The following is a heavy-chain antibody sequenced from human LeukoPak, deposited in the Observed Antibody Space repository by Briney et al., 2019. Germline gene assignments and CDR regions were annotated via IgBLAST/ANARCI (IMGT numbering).Heavy chain of an antibody. J-gene: IGHJ5*02. CDR3: ARDHQGYCSGGSCYSGFDP. D-gene: IGHD2-15*01. Sequence: PGGSLRLSCAPSGFTFSSYAMHWVRQAPGKGLEWVAVISYDGSNKYYADSVKGRFTISRDNSKNTLYLQMNSLRAEDTAVYYCARDHQGYCSGGSCYSGFDPWGQGTLVTVSS. V-gene: IGHV3-30*04. CDR1: GFTFSSYA. CDR2: ISYDGSNK.